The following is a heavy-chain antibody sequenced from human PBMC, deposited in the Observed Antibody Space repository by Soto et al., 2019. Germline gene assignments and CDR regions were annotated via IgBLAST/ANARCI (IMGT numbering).Heavy chain of an antibody. J-gene: IGHJ4*02. D-gene: IGHD6-6*01. V-gene: IGHV3-23*01. Sequence: EVQLLESGGGLVQPGGSLRLSCAASGFTFYNYVMSWVRQAPGKGLEWVSAITGSSGDTYYADSVRGRFTISRDNADNTLYLQVTSLRAEDTAVYYCAKGAASTRPYYFDYWGQGTLVTVS. CDR2: ITGSSGDT. CDR3: AKGAASTRPYYFDY. CDR1: GFTFYNYV.